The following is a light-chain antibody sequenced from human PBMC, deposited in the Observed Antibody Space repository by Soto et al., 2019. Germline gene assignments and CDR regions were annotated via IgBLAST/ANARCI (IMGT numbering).Light chain of an antibody. Sequence: QSALTQPASVSGSPGQSITISCTGTSSYVGGYNYVSWYQQHPGKAPKLMIYDVSNRPSGVSNRFSGSKSGNTASLTISGLQAEDEADYYCSSYTISSTNVFGTGTKVTDL. CDR1: SSYVGGYNY. J-gene: IGLJ1*01. V-gene: IGLV2-14*01. CDR2: DVS. CDR3: SSYTISSTNV.